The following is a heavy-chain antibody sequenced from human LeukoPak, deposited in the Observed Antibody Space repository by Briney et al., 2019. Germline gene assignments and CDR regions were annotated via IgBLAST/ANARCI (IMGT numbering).Heavy chain of an antibody. J-gene: IGHJ3*02. CDR3: VRWQYCGGNCFFSAFDI. D-gene: IGHD2-21*01. V-gene: IGHV4-59*01. CDR2: IHHSGNT. Sequence: SETLSLTCTVWGGSISGSYWSWIRQSPGKGLEWIGYIHHSGNTNSSPPLKSRVTISVDTPKNQFSLKLSSVTAADTAMYYCVRWQYCGGNCFFSAFDIWGQGTMVTVSS. CDR1: GGSISGSY.